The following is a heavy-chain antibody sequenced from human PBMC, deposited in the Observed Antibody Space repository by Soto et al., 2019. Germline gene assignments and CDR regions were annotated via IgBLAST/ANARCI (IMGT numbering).Heavy chain of an antibody. CDR2: FDPEDGET. Sequence: ASVKVSCKVCGYTLTELSMHCVRQAPGKGLEWMGGFDPEDGETIYAQKFQGRVTMTEDTSTDTAYMELSSLRSEDTAVYYCASSKGPTGYYYGMDVWGQGTTVTVSS. CDR1: GYTLTELS. V-gene: IGHV1-24*01. J-gene: IGHJ6*02. D-gene: IGHD2-8*02. CDR3: ASSKGPTGYYYGMDV.